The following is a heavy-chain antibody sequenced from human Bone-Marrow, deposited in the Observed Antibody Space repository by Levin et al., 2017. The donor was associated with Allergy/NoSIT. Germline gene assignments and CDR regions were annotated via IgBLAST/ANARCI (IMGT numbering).Heavy chain of an antibody. CDR1: GGTISNFNW. V-gene: IGHV4/OR15-8*01. CDR3: ARVAYSSSWYLDS. CDR2: ISHSGNT. J-gene: IGHJ4*02. Sequence: SQTLSLTCVVSGGTISNFNWWTWVRQPPGKGLEWIGEISHSGNTNYNPSLKSRVIMSLDKSKNQFSLKVNSVTAADPALYYCARVAYSSSWYLDSWGPGTLVTVSS. D-gene: IGHD6-13*01.